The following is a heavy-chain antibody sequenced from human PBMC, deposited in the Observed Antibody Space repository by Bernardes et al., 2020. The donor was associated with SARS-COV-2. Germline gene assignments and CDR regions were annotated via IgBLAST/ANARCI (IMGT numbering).Heavy chain of an antibody. V-gene: IGHV3-7*01. CDR1: GFPFISFW. J-gene: IGHJ4*02. CDR2: IKQDGSEK. CDR3: ARDRGPLDY. Sequence: GGSLSLSFAASGFPFISFWLSWFRQAPGKGLEWLPNIKQDGSEKYYVDSVKGRFTISRDNAKNSLYLQMNSLRAEDTAVYYCARDRGPLDYWGQGTLVTVSS.